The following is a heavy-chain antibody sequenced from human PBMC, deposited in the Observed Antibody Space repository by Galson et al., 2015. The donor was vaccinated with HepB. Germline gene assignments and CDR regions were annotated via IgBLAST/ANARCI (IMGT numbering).Heavy chain of an antibody. CDR3: ARGEGTQLWPRVPLDY. D-gene: IGHD5-18*01. J-gene: IGHJ4*02. CDR2: ISPKNGNT. V-gene: IGHV1-18*01. Sequence: SVKVSCKASDYTFTSYGINWVRQAPGQGLEWMGWISPKNGNTNSAQKLQGRVTMTTDISTNTAYMELRSLRSDDTAVYYCARGEGTQLWPRVPLDYWGQGTLVTVSS. CDR1: DYTFTSYG.